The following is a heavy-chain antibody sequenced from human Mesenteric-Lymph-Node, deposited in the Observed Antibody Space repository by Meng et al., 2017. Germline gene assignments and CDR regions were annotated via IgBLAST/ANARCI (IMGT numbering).Heavy chain of an antibody. V-gene: IGHV1-24*01. CDR1: GYTLTELS. D-gene: IGHD3-22*01. Sequence: ASVKVSCKVSGYTLTELSMHWVRQAPGKGLEWMGGFDPEDGETIYAQKFQGRVTMTEDTSTDTAYMELSSLRSEDTAVYYCARDCHYYDSSGYYRGPILWWWFDPWGQGTLVTVSS. CDR2: FDPEDGET. CDR3: ARDCHYYDSSGYYRGPILWWWFDP. J-gene: IGHJ5*02.